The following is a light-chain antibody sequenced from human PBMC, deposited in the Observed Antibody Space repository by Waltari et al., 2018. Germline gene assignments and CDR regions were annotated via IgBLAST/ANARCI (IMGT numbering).Light chain of an antibody. Sequence: DIQMTQSPSSLSASVGDRVTITCRASQTISRYLNWYQQKLGKAPNLLIYAASSLQSGVPSRFSGSGSGRDFTLIITSLQPEDFVTYYCQQSYSFTRTFGQGTKVEIK. CDR1: QTISRY. J-gene: IGKJ1*01. V-gene: IGKV1-39*01. CDR2: AAS. CDR3: QQSYSFTRT.